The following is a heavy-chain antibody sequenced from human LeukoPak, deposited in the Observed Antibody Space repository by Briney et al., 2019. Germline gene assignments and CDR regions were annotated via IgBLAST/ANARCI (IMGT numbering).Heavy chain of an antibody. CDR3: AKNTGTRIPLDC. CDR1: RDTLSSNSAA. J-gene: IGHJ4*02. D-gene: IGHD1-26*01. V-gene: IGHV6-1*01. Sequence: SQTLSLTCAMSRDTLSSNSAAWSWIRQSPSRGLEWLGRTFYRSRWYNDYAVSVKSRITINPDTSKNQFSLQLTSVTPGGTAAEYFAKNTGTRIPLDCWGQGTLVTVSS. CDR2: TFYRSRWYN.